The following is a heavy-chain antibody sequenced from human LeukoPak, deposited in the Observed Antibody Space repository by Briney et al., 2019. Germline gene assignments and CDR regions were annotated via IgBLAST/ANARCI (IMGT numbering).Heavy chain of an antibody. J-gene: IGHJ5*02. CDR2: VTGSGDNT. Sequence: GGSLRLSCVASGFTFTTYALTWVRQAPGKGLEWLCTVTGSGDNTYCADSVKGRFTISRENSRNTLYLHLSSLRVEDTALYYCTKGGNIVGATNRRFDPWGQGTLVTIFS. CDR3: TKGGNIVGATNRRFDP. V-gene: IGHV3-23*01. D-gene: IGHD1-26*01. CDR1: GFTFTTYA.